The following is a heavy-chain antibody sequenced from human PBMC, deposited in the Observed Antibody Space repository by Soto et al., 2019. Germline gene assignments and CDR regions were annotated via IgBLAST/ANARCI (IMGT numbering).Heavy chain of an antibody. V-gene: IGHV3-23*01. Sequence: PGGSLRLSCAASGFTFSSYAMSWVRQAPGKGLEWVSAISGSGGSTYYADSVKGRFTISRDKSKNTLYLKMNSLRAEDTAVYYCAKQGYSSSWPFFDYWGQGTLVAVSS. CDR1: GFTFSSYA. CDR2: ISGSGGST. D-gene: IGHD6-13*01. CDR3: AKQGYSSSWPFFDY. J-gene: IGHJ4*02.